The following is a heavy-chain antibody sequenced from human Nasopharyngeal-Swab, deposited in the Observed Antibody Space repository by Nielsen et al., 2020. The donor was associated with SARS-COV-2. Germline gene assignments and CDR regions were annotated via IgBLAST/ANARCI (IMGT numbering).Heavy chain of an antibody. D-gene: IGHD5-12*01. CDR3: ARRGYSGYDRGDGMDV. Sequence: SETLSLTCTVSGGSISSSSYYWGWIRQPPGKGLEWIGSIYYSGSTYYNPSLKSRVTISVDTSKNQFSLKLSSVTAADTAVYYCARRGYSGYDRGDGMDVWGQGTTVIVSS. J-gene: IGHJ6*02. CDR1: GGSISSSSYY. CDR2: IYYSGST. V-gene: IGHV4-39*01.